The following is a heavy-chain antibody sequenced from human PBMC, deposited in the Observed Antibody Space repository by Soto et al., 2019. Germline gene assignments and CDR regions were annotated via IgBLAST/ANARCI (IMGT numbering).Heavy chain of an antibody. Sequence: GAAVKVSCKSSGYTFTSYDINWVRQATGQGLEWMGWMNPNSGNTGYAQKFQGRVTMTRNTSISTAYMELSSLRSEDTAVYYCASMGFNPGAGWANYGMDVWGQGTTVTV. J-gene: IGHJ6*02. D-gene: IGHD3-10*01. CDR2: MNPNSGNT. CDR1: GYTFTSYD. V-gene: IGHV1-8*01. CDR3: ASMGFNPGAGWANYGMDV.